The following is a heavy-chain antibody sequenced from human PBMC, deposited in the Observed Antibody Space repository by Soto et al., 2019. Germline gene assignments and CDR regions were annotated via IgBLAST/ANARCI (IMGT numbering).Heavy chain of an antibody. D-gene: IGHD3-16*01. CDR2: INSDGSRT. CDR3: ARCWVEELPRQPPSDY. J-gene: IGHJ4*02. CDR1: GFTFSRYW. V-gene: IGHV3-74*01. Sequence: EVQLVESGGGLVQPGGSLRLSCAASGFTFSRYWMHWVRQVPGEGLLWVSRINSDGSRTSYADSVRGRFTISRDKGKNTLYLQMNSLGVEDTVGYFGARCWVEELPRQPPSDYWGQGTMVTVSS.